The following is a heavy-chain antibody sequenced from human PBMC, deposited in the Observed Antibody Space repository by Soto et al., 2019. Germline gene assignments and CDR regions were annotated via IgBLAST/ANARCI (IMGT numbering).Heavy chain of an antibody. Sequence: GGSLRLSCAASGFTFSSYGMHWVRQAPGKGLEWVAVISYDGSNKYYADSVKGRFTISRDNSKNTLYPQMNSLRAEDTAVYYCAKEGCSSTSCFHTGDAFDIWGQGTMVTVSS. CDR2: ISYDGSNK. V-gene: IGHV3-30*18. D-gene: IGHD2-2*01. CDR3: AKEGCSSTSCFHTGDAFDI. CDR1: GFTFSSYG. J-gene: IGHJ3*02.